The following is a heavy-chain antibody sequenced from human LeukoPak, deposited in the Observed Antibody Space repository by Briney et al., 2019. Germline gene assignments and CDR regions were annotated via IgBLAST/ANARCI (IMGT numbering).Heavy chain of an antibody. CDR1: GFTVSNNY. CDR3: ARVWYYDFWSGYSGLDY. CDR2: IYSGGST. D-gene: IGHD3-3*01. V-gene: IGHV3-53*01. J-gene: IGHJ4*02. Sequence: GGSLRLSCAASGFTVSNNYMSWVRQAPGKGLEWVSVIYSGGSTYYTDSVKGRFTISRDTSKNTLYLQMNSLRAEDTAVYYCARVWYYDFWSGYSGLDYWGQGTLVTVSS.